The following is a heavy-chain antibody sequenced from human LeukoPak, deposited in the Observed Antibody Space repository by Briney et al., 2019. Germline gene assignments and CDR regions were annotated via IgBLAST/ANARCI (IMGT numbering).Heavy chain of an antibody. CDR1: VGSISSSSYY. D-gene: IGHD3-10*01. J-gene: IGHJ6*02. CDR2: IYYSGRT. V-gene: IGHV4-39*01. CDR3: ARHSGSGSGNYYGVDV. Sequence: SETLSLTCTVSVGSISSSSYYWGWIRQPPGKGLEWIGSIYYSGRTYYNPSLKSRATISVATSRTQFSLDLTSVTAADTAVYYCARHSGSGSGNYYGVDVWGQGTTVTVSS.